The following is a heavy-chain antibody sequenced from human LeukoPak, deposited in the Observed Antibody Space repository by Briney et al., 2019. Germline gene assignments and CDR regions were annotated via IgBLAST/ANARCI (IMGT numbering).Heavy chain of an antibody. CDR1: GFTFSSYA. CDR3: AKDRNPTTGWYYFDY. V-gene: IGHV3-23*01. J-gene: IGHJ4*02. CDR2: ISGSGGST. Sequence: GGSLRLSCAASGFTFSSYAMSWVRQAPGKGLEWVSAISGSGGSTYYADSVKGRFTFSRDNSKNTLYLQMNSLRVEDTAVYYCAKDRNPTTGWYYFDYWGQGTLVTVSS. D-gene: IGHD6-19*01.